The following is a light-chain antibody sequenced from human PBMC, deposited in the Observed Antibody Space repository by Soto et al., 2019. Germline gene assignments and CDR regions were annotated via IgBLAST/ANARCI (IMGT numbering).Light chain of an antibody. CDR1: QGISSY. CDR2: AAS. V-gene: IGKV1-8*01. J-gene: IGKJ4*01. Sequence: AIRMTQSPSSFSASTGDRVTITCRASQGISSYLAWYQQKPGKAPKLLIYAASTLQSGVPSRFSGSGSGTDFTLIISCLQSEDFATYYCQQYYSYPLTFGGGTKV. CDR3: QQYYSYPLT.